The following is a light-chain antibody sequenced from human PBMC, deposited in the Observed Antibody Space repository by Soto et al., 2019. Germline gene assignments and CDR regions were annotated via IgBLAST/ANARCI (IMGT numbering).Light chain of an antibody. V-gene: IGLV2-14*01. J-gene: IGLJ2*01. CDR3: SSYTSSSTVV. Sequence: QSALTQPASVSGSPGQSITISCIGTSSDVGGYNYVSWYQQYPDKAPKVIIYDARNRPSGVSNRFSGSKSGNTASLTISGLQAEDEADYYCSSYTSSSTVVFGGGTKLTVL. CDR1: SSDVGGYNY. CDR2: DAR.